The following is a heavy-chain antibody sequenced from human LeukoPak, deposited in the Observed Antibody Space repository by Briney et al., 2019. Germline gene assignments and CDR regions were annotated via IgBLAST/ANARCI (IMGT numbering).Heavy chain of an antibody. CDR3: ARGYCSSTSCYMDV. J-gene: IGHJ6*02. V-gene: IGHV1-3*01. CDR1: GHTSTTYA. Sequence: GASVKVSCKASGHTSTTYAIHWVRQAPGQGLDWMGWINAGNGNIKYSQKLQGRVTITGDTSASTAYMELSSLRSEDTAVYYCARGYCSSTSCYMDVWGQGTTVT. D-gene: IGHD2-2*01. CDR2: INAGNGNI.